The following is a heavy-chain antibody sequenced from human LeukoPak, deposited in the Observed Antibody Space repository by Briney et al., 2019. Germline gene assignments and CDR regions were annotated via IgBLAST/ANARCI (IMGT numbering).Heavy chain of an antibody. J-gene: IGHJ4*02. Sequence: GGSLRLSCAASGFTFSNAWMSWVRQAPGKGLEWVGRIKSKADGGTADYAAPVKGRFTISRDDSKNTVDLQMNSLKTEDTAVYYCARSPLGIVGASPFDYWGQGTLVTVSS. CDR3: ARSPLGIVGASPFDY. CDR2: IKSKADGGTA. V-gene: IGHV3-15*05. D-gene: IGHD1-26*01. CDR1: GFTFSNAW.